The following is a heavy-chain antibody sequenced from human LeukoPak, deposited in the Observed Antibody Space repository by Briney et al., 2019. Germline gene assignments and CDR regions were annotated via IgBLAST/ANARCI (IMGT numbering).Heavy chain of an antibody. CDR3: ARDGSSGYSSTWWFDP. Sequence: QSSETLSLTCTVSGGSISSYYWSWIRQPPGKGLEWIGYIYYSGSTNYNPSLKSRVTISVDTSKNQFSLKLSSVTAADTAVYYCARDGSSGYSSTWWFDPWGQGTLVTVSS. CDR2: IYYSGST. V-gene: IGHV4-59*01. D-gene: IGHD3-22*01. J-gene: IGHJ5*02. CDR1: GGSISSYY.